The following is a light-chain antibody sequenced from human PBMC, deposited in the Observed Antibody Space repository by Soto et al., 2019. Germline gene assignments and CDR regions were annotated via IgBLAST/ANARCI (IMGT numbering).Light chain of an antibody. CDR2: DDS. CDR1: QSMTIW. J-gene: IGKJ1*01. CDR3: QQYNSYSQKT. V-gene: IGKV1-5*01. Sequence: IQMTQSPSTLSASVGDSVNITCRASQSMTIWMGWYQQKPGKANKLLLYDDSSLECGVPSRFSGSGSGTEFTLTISVLRPDDFEIYSCQQYNSYSQKTFGQGTKVDIK.